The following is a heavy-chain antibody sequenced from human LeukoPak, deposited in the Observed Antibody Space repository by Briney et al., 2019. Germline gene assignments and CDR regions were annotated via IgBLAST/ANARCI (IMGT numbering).Heavy chain of an antibody. V-gene: IGHV1-2*02. J-gene: IGHJ4*02. D-gene: IGHD6-13*01. CDR2: INPNSGGT. CDR1: GYTFTGYY. Sequence: GASVKVSCKASGYTFTGYYMHWVRQAPGQGLEWMGWINPNSGGTNYAQKFQGRVTMTRDTSISTAYMELSRLRSDDTAVYYCARGYSSSWYIQNSLDYWGQGTLVTVSS. CDR3: ARGYSSSWYIQNSLDY.